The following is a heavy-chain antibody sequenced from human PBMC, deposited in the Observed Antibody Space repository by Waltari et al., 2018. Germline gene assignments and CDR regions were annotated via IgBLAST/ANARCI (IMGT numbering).Heavy chain of an antibody. CDR1: GYTFPGYY. D-gene: IGHD4-17*01. CDR3: ARDLAPYYGDYDYGMDV. CDR2: INPNSGGT. J-gene: IGHJ6*02. V-gene: IGHV1-2*06. Sequence: QVQLVQSGAEVKKPGASVKVSCKASGYTFPGYYMHWVRQAPGQGLEWMGRINPNSGGTNYAQKFQGRVTMTRDTSISTAYMELSRLRSDDTAVYYCARDLAPYYGDYDYGMDVWGQGTTVTVSS.